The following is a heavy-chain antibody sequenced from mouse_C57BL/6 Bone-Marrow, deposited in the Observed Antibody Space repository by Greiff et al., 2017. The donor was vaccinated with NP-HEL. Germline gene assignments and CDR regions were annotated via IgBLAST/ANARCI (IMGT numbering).Heavy chain of an antibody. J-gene: IGHJ2*01. V-gene: IGHV1-81*01. CDR2: IYPRSGNT. CDR3: AREDYVPYFDY. CDR1: GYTFTSYG. D-gene: IGHD1-1*01. Sequence: VQLQQSGAELARPGASVKLSCKASGYTFTSYGISWVKQRTGQGLEWIGEIYPRSGNTYYIEKFKGKATLTADKSSSTAYMELRSLTSEDSAVYFCAREDYVPYFDYWGQGTTLTVSS.